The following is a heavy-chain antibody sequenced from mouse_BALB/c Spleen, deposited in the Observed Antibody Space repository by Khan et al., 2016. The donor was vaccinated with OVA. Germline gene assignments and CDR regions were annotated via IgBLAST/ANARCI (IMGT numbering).Heavy chain of an antibody. CDR2: IWSDGST. Sequence: QVQLQESGPGLVAPSQSLSITCTVSGFSLTNYGVHWVRQPPGKGLEWLVVIWSDGSTNYNSVLKSRLSISKDNSKSQVFLKMNSLQTDVTAIYYCARWFDGYSSLYAMDYWGQGTSVTVSS. D-gene: IGHD2-3*01. J-gene: IGHJ4*01. V-gene: IGHV2-6*02. CDR1: GFSLTNYG. CDR3: ARWFDGYSSLYAMDY.